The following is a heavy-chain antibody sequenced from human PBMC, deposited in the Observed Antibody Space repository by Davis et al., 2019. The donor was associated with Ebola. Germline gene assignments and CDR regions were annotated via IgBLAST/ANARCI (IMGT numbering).Heavy chain of an antibody. J-gene: IGHJ6*02. Sequence: ASVKVSCKASGFTFTNSAIHWARQAPGQSLEWMGWINAGNGNTKYSQKFQGRVTITTDTSASTAYMELSILRSEDTAVFYCARIILSRDFYGMDVWGQGTTVTVSS. D-gene: IGHD3-3*02. CDR2: INAGNGNT. CDR3: ARIILSRDFYGMDV. V-gene: IGHV1-3*01. CDR1: GFTFTNSA.